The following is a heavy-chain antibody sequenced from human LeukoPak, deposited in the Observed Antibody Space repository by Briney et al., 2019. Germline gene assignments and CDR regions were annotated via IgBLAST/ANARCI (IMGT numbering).Heavy chain of an antibody. CDR3: ASTFAAPAIRWEYYDY. J-gene: IGHJ4*02. Sequence: GGSLRLSCAASGFTFSSYSMSWVRQAPGKGLEWVSSISSASSHIYYVDSVQGRFTISRDNTKNSLFLQMNSLRAEDTAVYYCASTFAAPAIRWEYYDYWGQGSLVTVSS. D-gene: IGHD2-2*02. V-gene: IGHV3-21*06. CDR1: GFTFSSYS. CDR2: ISSASSHI.